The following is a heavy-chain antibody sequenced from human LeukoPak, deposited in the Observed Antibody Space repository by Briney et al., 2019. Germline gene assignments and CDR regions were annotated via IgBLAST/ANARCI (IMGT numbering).Heavy chain of an antibody. Sequence: SETLSLTCTVSGGPVRSGGSYWTWIRQHPGKGLEWIGCIYSSGSTQYNPSLKSRLSISADTSKSQFSLKLSSATAADTAVYYCASPLYCNSASCYDIWGQGTMVTVSS. CDR3: ASPLYCNSASCYDI. V-gene: IGHV4-31*03. CDR2: IYSSGST. D-gene: IGHD2-2*01. CDR1: GGPVRSGGSY. J-gene: IGHJ3*02.